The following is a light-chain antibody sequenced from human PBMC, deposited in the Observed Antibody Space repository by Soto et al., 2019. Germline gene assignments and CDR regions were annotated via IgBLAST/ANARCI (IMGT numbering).Light chain of an antibody. CDR1: QSVSSSY. Sequence: VLTQSPGTLSLSPGDRATLSCRASQSVSSSYLAWYQQKPRQAPRLLLYGASSRATGIPDRFSGSGSGTDFTPTISRLEPEDFAVYYCQQYGSSPTITFGQGTRLEIK. CDR3: QQYGSSPTIT. CDR2: GAS. V-gene: IGKV3-20*01. J-gene: IGKJ5*01.